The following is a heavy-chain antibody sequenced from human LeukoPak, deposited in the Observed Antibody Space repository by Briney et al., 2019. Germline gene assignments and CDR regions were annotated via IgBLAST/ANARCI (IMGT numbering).Heavy chain of an antibody. V-gene: IGHV1-18*01. CDR1: GYTFTSYG. CDR2: ISAYNGKT. CDR3: SRDHSFRTTVTGDAVFNI. Sequence: ASVKVSCKASGYTFTSYGISWVRQAPGQGLEWMGWISAYNGKTNYAQKLQGRVTMTTDTSTSTAYMELRSLRSNDPAVYFSSRDHSFRTTVTGDAVFNIWRQGTMVTVSS. D-gene: IGHD4-17*01. J-gene: IGHJ3*02.